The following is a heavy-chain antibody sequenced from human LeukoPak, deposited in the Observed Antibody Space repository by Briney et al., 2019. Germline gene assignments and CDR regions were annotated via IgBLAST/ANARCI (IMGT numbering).Heavy chain of an antibody. CDR3: AKGGIMEWLSKNPHFDC. J-gene: IGHJ4*02. V-gene: IGHV3-30*04. Sequence: GGSLRLSCAASGFTFSSYAMHWVRQAPGKGLEWVAVISYDGSNKYYADSVKGRFTISRDNSKNTLYLQMNSLRVEDTAVYYCAKGGIMEWLSKNPHFDCWGQGTLVTVSS. D-gene: IGHD3-3*01. CDR1: GFTFSSYA. CDR2: ISYDGSNK.